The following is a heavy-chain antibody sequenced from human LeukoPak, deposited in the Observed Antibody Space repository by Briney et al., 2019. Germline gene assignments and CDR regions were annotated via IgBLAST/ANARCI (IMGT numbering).Heavy chain of an antibody. CDR1: GFTFSSYW. V-gene: IGHV3-7*01. J-gene: IGHJ3*02. CDR2: ISLDGSER. Sequence: GGSLRLSCAASGFTFSSYWMNWVRQAPGKGLEGVASISLDGSERYYVGSVKGRFTISRDNAKKSLYLRMISLRAEDAAVYYCARDTELSSSFAFDIWGQGTLVTVSS. D-gene: IGHD6-13*01. CDR3: ARDTELSSSFAFDI.